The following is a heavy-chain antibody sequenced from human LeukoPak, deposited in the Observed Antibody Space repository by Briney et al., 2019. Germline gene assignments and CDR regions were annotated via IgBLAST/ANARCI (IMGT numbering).Heavy chain of an antibody. Sequence: GGSLRLSCAASGFTFSSYWMSWVRQAPGKGLEWVANIKQDGSEKYYVDSVKGRFTISRDNAKNSLYLQMNSLRAEDTAVYYCARDAAYCSSTSCYGGGFDYWGQGTLVTVSS. CDR2: IKQDGSEK. D-gene: IGHD2-2*01. J-gene: IGHJ4*02. V-gene: IGHV3-7*01. CDR3: ARDAAYCSSTSCYGGGFDY. CDR1: GFTFSSYW.